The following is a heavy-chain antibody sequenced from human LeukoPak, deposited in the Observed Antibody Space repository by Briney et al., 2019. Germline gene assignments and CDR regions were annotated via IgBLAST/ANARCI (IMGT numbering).Heavy chain of an antibody. CDR2: IYYSGST. J-gene: IGHJ6*02. D-gene: IGHD3-10*01. Sequence: PSETLSLTCTVSGGSVSSGSYYWSWIRQPPGKGLEWIGYIYYSGSTNYNPSLKSRVTISVDTSKNQFSLKLSSVTAADTAVYYCARGAYYYGSGSLDGMDVWGQGTTVTVSS. CDR3: ARGAYYYGSGSLDGMDV. V-gene: IGHV4-61*01. CDR1: GGSVSSGSYY.